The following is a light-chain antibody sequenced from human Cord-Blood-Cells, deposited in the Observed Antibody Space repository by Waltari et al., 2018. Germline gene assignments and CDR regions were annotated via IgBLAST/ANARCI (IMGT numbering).Light chain of an antibody. Sequence: QSALTQPRSVSGSPGQSVTISCTGTSSDVGGYNYVSWYQQHPGKAPKLMIYDVSKRPSGVPDRFSGSKSGNTASLTFSGLQAEDEADYYCCSYAGSYTFEVFGTGTKVTVL. V-gene: IGLV2-11*01. CDR3: CSYAGSYTFEV. CDR1: SSDVGGYNY. CDR2: DVS. J-gene: IGLJ1*01.